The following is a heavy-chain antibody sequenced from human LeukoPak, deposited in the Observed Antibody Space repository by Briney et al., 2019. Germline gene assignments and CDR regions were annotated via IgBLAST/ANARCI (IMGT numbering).Heavy chain of an antibody. D-gene: IGHD6-13*01. CDR1: GFTFDDYA. J-gene: IGHJ6*02. Sequence: GGSLRLSCAASGFTFDDYAMHWVRQAPGKGLEWVSGISWNSGSIGYADSVKGRFTISRDNAKNSLYLQMNSLRAEDTALYYCAKDLGQQLGYYYYYGMDVWGQGTTVTVSS. V-gene: IGHV3-9*01. CDR3: AKDLGQQLGYYYYYGMDV. CDR2: ISWNSGSI.